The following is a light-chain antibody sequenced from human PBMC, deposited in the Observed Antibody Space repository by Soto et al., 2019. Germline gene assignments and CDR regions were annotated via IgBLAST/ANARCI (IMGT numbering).Light chain of an antibody. Sequence: QSVLTQPASGSGSPGQSITSCCTGTSSDVGGYNYVAWYQQHPGKAPKLLIYNVSNRPSGVSNRFSGSKSGNTASLTISRVQAEDEADYYCTSYTNRDSYVFGSETKGTVL. CDR2: NVS. V-gene: IGLV2-14*01. CDR1: SSDVGGYNY. CDR3: TSYTNRDSYV. J-gene: IGLJ1*01.